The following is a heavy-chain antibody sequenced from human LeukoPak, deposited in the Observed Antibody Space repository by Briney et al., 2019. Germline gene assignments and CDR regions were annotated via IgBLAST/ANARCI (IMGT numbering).Heavy chain of an antibody. D-gene: IGHD3-22*01. J-gene: IGHJ4*02. CDR3: ARRTYFYDSSGYYFDY. V-gene: IGHV4-59*01. CDR2: IYYSEST. CDR1: GVSISSYY. Sequence: SETLSLTCTVSGVSISSYYWSWIRQPPGKGLECIGYIYYSESTNYNPSLKSRVTISVDTSKNQFSLKLSSVTAADTAVYYCARRTYFYDSSGYYFDYWGQGTLVTVSS.